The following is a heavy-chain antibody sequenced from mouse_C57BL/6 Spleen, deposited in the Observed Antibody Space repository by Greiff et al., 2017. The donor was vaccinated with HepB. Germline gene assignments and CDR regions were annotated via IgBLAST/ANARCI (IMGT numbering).Heavy chain of an antibody. Sequence: ESGPGLVKPSQSLSLTCSVTGYSITSGYYWNWIRQFPGNKLEWMGYISYDGSNNYNPSLKNRISITRDTSKNQFFLKLNSVTTEGTATYYCARGGDYDVGYYFDYWGQGTTLTVSS. J-gene: IGHJ2*01. D-gene: IGHD2-4*01. CDR3: ARGGDYDVGYYFDY. CDR1: GYSITSGYY. CDR2: ISYDGSN. V-gene: IGHV3-6*01.